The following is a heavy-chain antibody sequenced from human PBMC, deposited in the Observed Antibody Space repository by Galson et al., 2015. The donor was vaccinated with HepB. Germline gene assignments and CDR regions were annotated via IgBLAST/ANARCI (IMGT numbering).Heavy chain of an antibody. Sequence: SLRLSCAVSGFIFSSYWMSWVRQAPGKGLEWVANIKQDGSEKYYVDSVKGRFTISRDNAKNSLYLQMNSLRAEDTAVYYCATTAPSDSGSHYRHFDYWGQGTLVTVSS. D-gene: IGHD3-10*01. CDR2: IKQDGSEK. V-gene: IGHV3-7*03. J-gene: IGHJ4*02. CDR3: ATTAPSDSGSHYRHFDY. CDR1: GFIFSSYW.